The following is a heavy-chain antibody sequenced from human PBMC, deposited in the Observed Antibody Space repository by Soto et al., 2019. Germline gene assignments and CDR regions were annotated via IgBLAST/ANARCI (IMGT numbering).Heavy chain of an antibody. CDR1: GFTFSSYS. CDR2: ISSSSSYI. CDR3: ARDIYSPQYNWFER. J-gene: IGHJ5*02. V-gene: IGHV3-21*01. D-gene: IGHD5-12*01. Sequence: PGGSLRLSCAASGFTFSSYSMNWVRQAPGKGLEWVSSISSSSSYIYYADSVKGRFTISRDNAKNSLYLQMNSLRAEDTAVYYCARDIYSPQYNWFERWGKGNLVTVSS.